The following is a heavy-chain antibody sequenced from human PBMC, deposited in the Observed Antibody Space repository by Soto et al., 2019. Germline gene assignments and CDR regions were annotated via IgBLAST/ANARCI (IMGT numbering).Heavy chain of an antibody. V-gene: IGHV2-5*02. CDR2: IYWDDDK. Sequence: QITLRESGPALVKPTQTLTLTCTFSGFSLTTSGEAVAWIRQPPGKALEWLGIIYWDDDKRYSPSLSNRSTFTKYTAKNQGFLSMADVDPSDTATYCCAHTVAGTAGRDLDYWGQGTRVTVSS. D-gene: IGHD2-21*02. CDR1: GFSLTTSGEA. CDR3: AHTVAGTAGRDLDY. J-gene: IGHJ4*02.